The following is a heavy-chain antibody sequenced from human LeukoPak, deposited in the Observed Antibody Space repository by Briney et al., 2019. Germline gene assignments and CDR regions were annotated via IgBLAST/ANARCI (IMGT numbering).Heavy chain of an antibody. J-gene: IGHJ4*02. V-gene: IGHV3-48*04. Sequence: GGSLRLSCAASGFTFSSYSMNWVRQAPGKGLEWVSGISWNSGSIGYADSVKGRFTISRDNVKNSLYLQMNSLRAEDTAMYYCARDSAGNDYWGQGTLVTVSS. CDR3: ARDSAGNDY. D-gene: IGHD6-13*01. CDR2: ISWNSGSI. CDR1: GFTFSSYS.